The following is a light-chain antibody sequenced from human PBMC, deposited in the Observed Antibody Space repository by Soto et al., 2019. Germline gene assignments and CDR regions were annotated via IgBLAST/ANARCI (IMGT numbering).Light chain of an antibody. CDR2: YDS. V-gene: IGLV3-21*04. CDR1: NIGSKS. Sequence: SYELTQPASVSVAAGKTARITCGGNNIGSKSVHWYQQKPGQAPVLVIYYDSDRPSGIPERFSGSNSGNTATLTISRVEAGDEADYYCQVWDSSSDSYVFGTGTKLTV. CDR3: QVWDSSSDSYV. J-gene: IGLJ1*01.